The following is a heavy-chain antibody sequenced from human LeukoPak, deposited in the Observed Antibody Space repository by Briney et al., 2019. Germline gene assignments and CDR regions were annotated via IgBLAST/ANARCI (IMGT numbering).Heavy chain of an antibody. CDR2: ISSSSSYI. CDR1: GFTFSSYS. V-gene: IGHV3-21*06. D-gene: IGHD3-22*01. CDR3: ASGELRWYYYDSSGYPGGDY. J-gene: IGHJ4*02. Sequence: GGSLRLSCAASGFTFSSYSMNWVRQAPGKGLEWVSSISSSSSYIHYADSVKGRFTISRDNAKNSLYLQMNSLRAEDTAVYYCASGELRWYYYDSSGYPGGDYWGQGTLVTVSS.